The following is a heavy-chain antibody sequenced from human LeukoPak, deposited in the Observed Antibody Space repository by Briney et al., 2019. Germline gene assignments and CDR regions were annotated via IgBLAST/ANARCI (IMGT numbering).Heavy chain of an antibody. V-gene: IGHV4-38-2*02. Sequence: KASETLSLTCTVSGYSISSGYYWGWIRQPPGKGLEWIGSIYHSGSTYYNPSLKSRVTISVDTSKNQFSLRLSSVTAADTAVYYCARGAPLKTYYYDSSAYGWGQGTLVTVSS. CDR2: IYHSGST. CDR1: GYSISSGYY. CDR3: ARGAPLKTYYYDSSAYG. J-gene: IGHJ4*02. D-gene: IGHD3-22*01.